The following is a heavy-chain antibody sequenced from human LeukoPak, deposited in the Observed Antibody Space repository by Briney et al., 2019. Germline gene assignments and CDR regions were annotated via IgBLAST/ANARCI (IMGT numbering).Heavy chain of an antibody. D-gene: IGHD2-15*01. J-gene: IGHJ4*02. Sequence: GSLRLSCAASGFTFRSYAMSWVRQAPGKGLEWVANIKQDGREKNYVDSVKGRFTISRDNAKNSLYLEMNSLRAEDTAVYYCYCAVEDYWGQGTLVTVSS. CDR1: GFTFRSYA. V-gene: IGHV3-7*01. CDR2: IKQDGREK. CDR3: YCAVEDY.